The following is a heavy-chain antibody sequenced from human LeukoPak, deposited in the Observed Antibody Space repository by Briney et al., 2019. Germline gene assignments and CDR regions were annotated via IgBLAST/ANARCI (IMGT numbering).Heavy chain of an antibody. CDR3: ASRDSSVAGQYFDH. Sequence: SETLSLTCAVSGGSISRSNWWSCVRQPPGKGLEWIGEIYHSGSTNYNPSLKSRVTISIDKSKNQFSLRLSSVTAADTAVYYCASRDSSVAGQYFDHRGQGTLVTVSS. CDR2: IYHSGST. V-gene: IGHV4-4*02. CDR1: GGSISRSNW. J-gene: IGHJ4*02. D-gene: IGHD6-19*01.